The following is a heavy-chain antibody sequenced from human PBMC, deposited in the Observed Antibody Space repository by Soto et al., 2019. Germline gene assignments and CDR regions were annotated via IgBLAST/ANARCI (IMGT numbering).Heavy chain of an antibody. CDR3: VGEVGFQLIY. J-gene: IGHJ4*02. D-gene: IGHD1-1*01. CDR1: GFNFSTHN. Sequence: GGSLRLLCAASGFNFSTHNMNWVRQAPGKGLEWISYITSTSVTMYADSVKGRFTISRDNAKNSLYLQMNSLRVEDTAVYFCVGEVGFQLIYWGQGTLVTVSS. V-gene: IGHV3-48*01. CDR2: ITSTSVTM.